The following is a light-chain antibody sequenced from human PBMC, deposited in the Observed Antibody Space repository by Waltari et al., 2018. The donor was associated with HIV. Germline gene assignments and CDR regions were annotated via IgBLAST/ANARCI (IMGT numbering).Light chain of an antibody. J-gene: IGKJ1*01. CDR2: WAS. CDR1: QSVLSSSNNKNY. CDR3: QQYYSPPWS. V-gene: IGKV4-1*01. Sequence: DIVMTQSPDSLAVSLGEGATINCKSSQSVLSSSNNKNYLTWYQQKPGQPPKLLISWASTRESWVPDRFSGSGSGTDFTLTISSLQAEDVAVYYCQQYYSPPWSFGQGTKVEIK.